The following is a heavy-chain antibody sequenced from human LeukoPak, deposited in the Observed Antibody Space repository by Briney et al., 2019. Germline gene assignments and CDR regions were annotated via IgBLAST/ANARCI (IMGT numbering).Heavy chain of an antibody. Sequence: SETLSPTCTVSGGSISSSSYYWGWIRQPPGKGLEWIGSIYYSGSTYYNPSLKSRVTISVDTSKNQFSLKLSSVTAADTAVYYCASGAGGIDAFDIWGQGTMVTVSS. CDR1: GGSISSSSYY. CDR3: ASGAGGIDAFDI. D-gene: IGHD1-26*01. J-gene: IGHJ3*02. CDR2: IYYSGST. V-gene: IGHV4-39*07.